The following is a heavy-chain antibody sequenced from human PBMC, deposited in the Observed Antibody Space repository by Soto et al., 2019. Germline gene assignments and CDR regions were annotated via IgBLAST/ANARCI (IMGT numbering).Heavy chain of an antibody. D-gene: IGHD2-15*01. J-gene: IGHJ4*02. CDR2: ISYDGSNK. Sequence: GGSLRLSCAASGFIFSSYGMHWVRQAPGKGLEWVAVISYDGSNKYYADSVKGRFTISRDNSKNTLYLQMNSLRAEDTAVYYCAKDQGYCSGGSCYDGYFDYWGQGTLVTVSS. V-gene: IGHV3-30*18. CDR3: AKDQGYCSGGSCYDGYFDY. CDR1: GFIFSSYG.